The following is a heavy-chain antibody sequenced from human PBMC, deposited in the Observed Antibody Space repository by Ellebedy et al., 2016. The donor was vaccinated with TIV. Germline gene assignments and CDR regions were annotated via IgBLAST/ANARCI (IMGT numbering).Heavy chain of an antibody. Sequence: MPSETLSLTCTVSGGSISSYYWSWIRQPPGKGLEWIGYIYYSGSTNYNPSLKSRVTISVDTSKNQFSLKLSSVTAADTAVYYCARRLPKQYCSSTSCYGHGMDVWGQGTTVTVSS. V-gene: IGHV4-59*08. J-gene: IGHJ6*02. CDR2: IYYSGST. CDR3: ARRLPKQYCSSTSCYGHGMDV. D-gene: IGHD2-2*01. CDR1: GGSISSYY.